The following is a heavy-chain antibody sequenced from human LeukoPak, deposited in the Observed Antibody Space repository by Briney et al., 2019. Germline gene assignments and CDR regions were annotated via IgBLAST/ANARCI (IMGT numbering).Heavy chain of an antibody. CDR1: GGSISSSSYY. CDR2: INHSGST. V-gene: IGHV4-39*07. D-gene: IGHD6-19*01. J-gene: IGHJ5*02. Sequence: SETLSLTCTVSGGSISSSSYYWGWIRQPPGKGLEWIGEINHSGSTNYNPSLKSRVTISVDTSKNQFSLKLSSVTAADTAVYYCARRGWIGVTGTVVGWFDPWGQGTLVTVSS. CDR3: ARRGWIGVTGTVVGWFDP.